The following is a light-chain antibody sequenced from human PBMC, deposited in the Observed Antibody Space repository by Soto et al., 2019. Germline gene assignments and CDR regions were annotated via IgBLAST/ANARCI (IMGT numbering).Light chain of an antibody. CDR3: QQHGTSPQT. J-gene: IGKJ1*01. CDR2: GAS. Sequence: EIVLTQSPGTLSLSPGERATLSCRASQSVSSSYLAWIQQKPGQAPRLLIYGASIRATGIPDWFSGSVSGTDFTLTISSLEPEDFAVYYFQQHGTSPQTFGQGTKLEIK. CDR1: QSVSSSY. V-gene: IGKV3-20*01.